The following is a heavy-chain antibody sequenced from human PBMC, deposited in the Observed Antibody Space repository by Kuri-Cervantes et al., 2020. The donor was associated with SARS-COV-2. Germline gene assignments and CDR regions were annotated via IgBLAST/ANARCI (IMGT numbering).Heavy chain of an antibody. V-gene: IGHV7-4-1*02. CDR2: INSNTGNP. CDR1: VYIFTSYA. D-gene: IGHD1-26*01. J-gene: IGHJ4*02. Sequence: ASVQVSCKASVYIFTSYAMNWVRQAPGQGLEWMGWINSNTGNPTYAQGFTGRFVFSLDTSVSTAYLQISSLKAEATAVYYCGSGAGAGPFDYWGQGTLVTVSS. CDR3: GSGAGAGPFDY.